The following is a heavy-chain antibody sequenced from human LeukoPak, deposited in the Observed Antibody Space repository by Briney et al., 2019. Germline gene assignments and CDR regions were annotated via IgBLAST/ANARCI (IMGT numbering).Heavy chain of an antibody. CDR3: ARDRIVGATYFDY. CDR1: GGSFSGYY. V-gene: IGHV4-34*01. D-gene: IGHD1-26*01. CDR2: INHSGST. J-gene: IGHJ4*02. Sequence: SETLSLTCAVYGGSFSGYYWSWIRQPPGKGLEWIGEINHSGSTNYNPSLKSRVTISVDTSKNQFSLKLSSVTAADTAVYYCARDRIVGATYFDYWGQGTLVTVSS.